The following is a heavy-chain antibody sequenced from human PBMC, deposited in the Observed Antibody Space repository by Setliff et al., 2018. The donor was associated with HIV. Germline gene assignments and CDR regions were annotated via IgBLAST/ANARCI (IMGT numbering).Heavy chain of an antibody. Sequence: SETLSLTCAVYGGSFSGYYWSWIRQPPGKGLEWIGEINHSGSTNYNPSLKSRVAISVDTSKNQFSVKLSSVTAADTAVYYCARASTGYSSIWYRNGLTYYNYMDVWGRGTKVTVSS. CDR2: INHSGST. J-gene: IGHJ6*03. V-gene: IGHV4-34*01. CDR3: ARASTGYSSIWYRNGLTYYNYMDV. D-gene: IGHD6-13*01. CDR1: GGSFSGYY.